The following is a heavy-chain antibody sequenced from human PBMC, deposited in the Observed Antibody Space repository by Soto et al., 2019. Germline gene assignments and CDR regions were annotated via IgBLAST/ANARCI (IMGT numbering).Heavy chain of an antibody. CDR3: ARGGGVGVAGSAAFDM. V-gene: IGHV1-2*02. J-gene: IGHJ3*02. D-gene: IGHD3-3*01. CDR1: GYPVTAYY. Sequence: QLHLVQSGAVVKKPGASVTVSCSASGYPVTAYYMHWVRQAPGRGLEWMGGINPATGAAKYTQTFQGRVTLTRDASTSTVFMELRGPTSGDTAVFYCARGGGVGVAGSAAFDMWVQGTLVSVSS. CDR2: INPATGAA.